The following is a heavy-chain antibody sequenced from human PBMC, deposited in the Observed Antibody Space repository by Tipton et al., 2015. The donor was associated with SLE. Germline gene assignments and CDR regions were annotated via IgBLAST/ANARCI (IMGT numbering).Heavy chain of an antibody. J-gene: IGHJ3*02. D-gene: IGHD2-2*01. CDR3: ASVPAAMGAFDI. CDR2: IYYSGST. V-gene: IGHV4-59*11. Sequence: GLVKPSETLSLTCTVSGGSISSHYWSWIRQPPGKGLEWIGYIYYSGSTNYNPSLKSRVTISVDTSKNQFSLKLSSVTAADTAVYYCASVPAAMGAFDIWGQGTMVTVSS. CDR1: GGSISSHY.